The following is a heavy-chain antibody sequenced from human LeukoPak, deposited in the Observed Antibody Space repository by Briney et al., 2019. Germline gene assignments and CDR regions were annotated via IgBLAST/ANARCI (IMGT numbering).Heavy chain of an antibody. CDR1: GGSLSSGNYY. CDR3: ATYYYGPGTFDY. J-gene: IGHJ4*02. V-gene: IGHV4-61*01. D-gene: IGHD3-10*01. Sequence: PSETLSLTCTVSGGSLSSGNYYCLWLRQPPGTGLEWIGYIYYSGSTNYNPSLKSRVTISVDTSKNQFSLKLSSVTAADTAVYYCATYYYGPGTFDYWGQGTLVTVSS. CDR2: IYYSGST.